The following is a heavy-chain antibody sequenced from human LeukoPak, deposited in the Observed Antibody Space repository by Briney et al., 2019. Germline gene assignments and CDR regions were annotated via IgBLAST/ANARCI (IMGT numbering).Heavy chain of an antibody. CDR3: ASYDILTGYYRF. CDR2: INTDGSST. CDR1: AFTFSSYW. J-gene: IGHJ4*02. D-gene: IGHD3-9*01. V-gene: IGHV3-74*01. Sequence: GGSLRLSCAASAFTFSSYWMHWVRQAPGKGLVWVSRINTDGSSTSYADSVKGRFTISRDNSKNTLYLQMNSLRAEDTAVYYCASYDILTGYYRFWGQGTLVTVSS.